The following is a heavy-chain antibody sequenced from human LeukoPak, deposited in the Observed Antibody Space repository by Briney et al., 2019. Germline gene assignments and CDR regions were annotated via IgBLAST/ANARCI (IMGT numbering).Heavy chain of an antibody. J-gene: IGHJ4*02. CDR3: ARGGGDGYNSLDY. CDR2: IIPILGIA. Sequence: ASVKVSCRASGGLFSRHTISWVRQAPGQGLEWMGRIIPILGIANYAQKFQGRVTITADKSTCTAYMELSSLRSEDTAVYYCARGGGDGYNSLDYWGQGTLVTVCS. V-gene: IGHV1-69*02. CDR1: GGLFSRHT. D-gene: IGHD5-24*01.